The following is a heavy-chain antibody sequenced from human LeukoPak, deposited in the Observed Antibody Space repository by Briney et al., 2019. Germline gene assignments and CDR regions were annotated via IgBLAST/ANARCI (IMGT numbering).Heavy chain of an antibody. V-gene: IGHV3-9*01. CDR2: ISWNSGSI. CDR1: GFTFDDYA. CDR3: AKDYTFGGVIASSRNFDY. J-gene: IGHJ4*02. D-gene: IGHD3-16*02. Sequence: SLRLSCAASGFTFDDYAMHWVRQAPGKGLEWVSGISWNSGSIRYADSVKGRFTISRDNAKNSLYLQLNSLRAEDTALYYCAKDYTFGGVIASSRNFDYWGQGTLVTVSS.